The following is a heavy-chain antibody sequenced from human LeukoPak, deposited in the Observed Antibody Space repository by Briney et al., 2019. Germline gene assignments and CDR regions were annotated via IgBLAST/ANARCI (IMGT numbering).Heavy chain of an antibody. J-gene: IGHJ3*02. Sequence: ASVKVSCKASGYTFTSYDINWVRQATGQGLEWMGWMNPNSGHTGYAQKFQGRVTMTRNTSINTAYMELSSLRSEDTAVYYCARELCSGGSCYLFRDAFDIWGQGTMVTVSS. CDR2: MNPNSGHT. CDR1: GYTFTSYD. D-gene: IGHD2-15*01. CDR3: ARELCSGGSCYLFRDAFDI. V-gene: IGHV1-8*01.